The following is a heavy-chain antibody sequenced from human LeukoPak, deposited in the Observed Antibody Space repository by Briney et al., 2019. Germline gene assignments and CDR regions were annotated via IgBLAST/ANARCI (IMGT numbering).Heavy chain of an antibody. Sequence: HPGGSLRLSCAASGFTFSSYAMHWVRQAPGKGLEWVAVISYDGSNKYYADSVKGRFTISRDNSENTLYLQMNSLRAEDTAVYYCARAPPQEYSSSWFDYWGQGTLVTVSS. CDR3: ARAPPQEYSSSWFDY. CDR2: ISYDGSNK. V-gene: IGHV3-30-3*01. J-gene: IGHJ4*02. CDR1: GFTFSSYA. D-gene: IGHD6-13*01.